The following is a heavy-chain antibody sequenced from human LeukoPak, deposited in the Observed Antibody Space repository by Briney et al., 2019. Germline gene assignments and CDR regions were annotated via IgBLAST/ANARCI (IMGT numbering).Heavy chain of an antibody. D-gene: IGHD3-22*01. CDR2: IYYSGST. CDR1: GGSISCGDYY. J-gene: IGHJ4*02. CDR3: ARGYDSSGYYFDY. Sequence: SETLSLTCTVSGGSISCGDYYWSWIRQPPGKGLEWIGYIYYSGSTYYNPSLKSRVTISVDTSKNQFPLKLSSVTAADTAVYYCARGYDSSGYYFDYWGQGTLVTVSS. V-gene: IGHV4-30-4*01.